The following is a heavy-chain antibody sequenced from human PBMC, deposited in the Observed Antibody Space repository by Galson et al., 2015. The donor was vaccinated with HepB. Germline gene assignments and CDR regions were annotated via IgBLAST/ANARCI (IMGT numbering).Heavy chain of an antibody. CDR1: GYTFTSYA. D-gene: IGHD2-2*01. CDR2: INTNTGNP. Sequence: SVKVSCKASGYTFTSYAMNWVRQAPGQGLEWMGWINTNTGNPTYAQGFTGRFVFSLDTSVSTAYLQISSLKAEDTAVYYCARVPYCSSISCSYYFDYWGQGTLVTVSS. J-gene: IGHJ4*02. CDR3: ARVPYCSSISCSYYFDY. V-gene: IGHV7-4-1*02.